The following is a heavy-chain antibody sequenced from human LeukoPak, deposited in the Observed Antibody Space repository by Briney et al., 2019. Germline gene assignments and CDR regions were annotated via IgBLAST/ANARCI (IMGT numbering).Heavy chain of an antibody. Sequence: AGGSLRLSCAASGFTFSSYNINWVRQAPGKGLDWVSYISSSSTTIYYADSVKGRFTISRDNAKNSLYLQMNSLRAEDTAVYYCARDHLDGWLFDYWGQGTLVTVSS. D-gene: IGHD3-22*01. CDR2: ISSSSTTI. CDR3: ARDHLDGWLFDY. J-gene: IGHJ4*02. V-gene: IGHV3-48*04. CDR1: GFTFSSYN.